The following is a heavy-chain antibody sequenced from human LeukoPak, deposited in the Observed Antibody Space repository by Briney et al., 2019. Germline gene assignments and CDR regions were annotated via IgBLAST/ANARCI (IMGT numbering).Heavy chain of an antibody. CDR2: IKQDGSEK. D-gene: IGHD2-15*01. CDR1: GFTFSSYW. CDR3: ARVIEISLFDY. V-gene: IGHV3-7*01. Sequence: SGGSLSLSCAASGFTFSSYWMSWVRQAPGKGLEWGANIKQDGSEKYNVDSVKGRVTISRDNAKCSLYLQMHSLRAEDTAVYYCARVIEISLFDYWGQGTLVTVSS. J-gene: IGHJ4*02.